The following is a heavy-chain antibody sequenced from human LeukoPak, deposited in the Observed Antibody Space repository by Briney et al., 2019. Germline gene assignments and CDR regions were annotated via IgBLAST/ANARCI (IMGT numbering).Heavy chain of an antibody. CDR1: GFTFSSYA. CDR2: ISGSGGST. CDR3: ARDQGGYYPYYFDY. J-gene: IGHJ4*02. V-gene: IGHV3-23*01. Sequence: SGGSLRLSCAASGFTFSSYAMSWVRQAPGKGLEWVSAISGSGGSTYYADSVKGRFTISRDNSKNTLYLQMNSLRAEDTAVYYCARDQGGYYPYYFDYWGQGTLVTVSS. D-gene: IGHD3-22*01.